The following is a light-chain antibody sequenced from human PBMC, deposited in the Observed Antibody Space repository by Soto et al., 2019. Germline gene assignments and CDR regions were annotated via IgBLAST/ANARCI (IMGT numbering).Light chain of an antibody. Sequence: EIVLTQSPGTLSLSPGERATLSCRASQSVSSTYLAWYQQKPGQAPRLLIYGASSRTTVIPDRFSGSGSGTVFTLTISRQEHEDFAEYYWQQYGYSPRTFGQGTKLEIK. V-gene: IGKV3-20*01. CDR2: GAS. CDR3: QQYGYSPRT. J-gene: IGKJ2*02. CDR1: QSVSSTY.